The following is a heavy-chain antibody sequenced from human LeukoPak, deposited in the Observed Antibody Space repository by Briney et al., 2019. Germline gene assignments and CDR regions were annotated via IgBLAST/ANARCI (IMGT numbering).Heavy chain of an antibody. J-gene: IGHJ6*03. CDR2: INPNSGGT. D-gene: IGHD2-2*01. V-gene: IGHV1-2*02. CDR3: ARHVYCRSTSCSYYYYMDV. Sequence: RASVKVSCKASGYTFTGYYMHWVRQAPGQGLEWMGWINPNSGGTNYAQKFQGRVTMTRDTSISTAYMELSRLRSDDTAVYYCARHVYCRSTSCSYYYYMDVWGKGTTVTVSS. CDR1: GYTFTGYY.